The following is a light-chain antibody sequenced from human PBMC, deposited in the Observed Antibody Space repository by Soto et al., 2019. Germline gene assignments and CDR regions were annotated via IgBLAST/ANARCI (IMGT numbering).Light chain of an antibody. V-gene: IGKV3-20*01. CDR2: GAS. Sequence: EIVLTQSPGTLSLSPGERATLSCRASESVNSRYLSWYQQKPGQAPRLLIYGASNRATDIPDRFSGSGSGTDFTLTISRLEPEDFAVYYCPQYGSSLWTFGPGTKVEVK. CDR3: PQYGSSLWT. CDR1: ESVNSRY. J-gene: IGKJ1*01.